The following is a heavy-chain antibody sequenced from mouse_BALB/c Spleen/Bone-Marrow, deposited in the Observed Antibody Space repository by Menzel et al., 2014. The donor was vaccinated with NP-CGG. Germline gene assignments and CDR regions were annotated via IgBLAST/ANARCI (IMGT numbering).Heavy chain of an antibody. CDR1: GFTFNTYA. V-gene: IGHV10-1*02. Sequence: EVQLVESGGGLVQPKGSLKLSCAASGFTFNTYAMNWVRQAPGKGLEWVARIRSKSNNYATYYADSVKDRFTISRDESQRILYLQMNNLKTEDTAMYYCVRPHYYGSSYRYARDYWGQGTPVTVSS. J-gene: IGHJ4*01. D-gene: IGHD1-1*01. CDR3: VRPHYYGSSYRYARDY. CDR2: IRSKSNNYAT.